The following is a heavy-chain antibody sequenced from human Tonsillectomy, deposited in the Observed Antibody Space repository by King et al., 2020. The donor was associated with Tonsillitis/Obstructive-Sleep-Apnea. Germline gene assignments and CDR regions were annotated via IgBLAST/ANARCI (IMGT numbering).Heavy chain of an antibody. Sequence: QLVQSGGGVVQPGRSLRLSCAASGFTFSSYGMHWVRQAPGKGLEWVAVIWYDGSNKYYADSVKGRFTISRDNSKNTLYLQMNSLRAEDTAVYYCAKESGSALYYFAYWGQGTPVTVSS. CDR3: AKESGSALYYFAY. CDR1: GFTFSSYG. V-gene: IGHV3-33*06. D-gene: IGHD3-10*01. J-gene: IGHJ4*02. CDR2: IWYDGSNK.